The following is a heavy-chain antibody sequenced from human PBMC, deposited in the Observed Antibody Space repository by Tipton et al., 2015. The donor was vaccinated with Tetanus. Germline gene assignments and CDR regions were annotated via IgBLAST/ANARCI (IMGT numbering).Heavy chain of an antibody. CDR3: ARVACSSTSCYSHYFDY. Sequence: TLSLTCSVSGGSVNSGTYYWSWIRQPPGKGQEWLGDIYYGGATQYNPSLESRVNISLDRAENQISLMLTSVTAADTAVYYCARVACSSTSCYSHYFDYWGPGSLVTVSS. D-gene: IGHD2-2*01. CDR1: GGSVNSGTYY. CDR2: IYYGGAT. J-gene: IGHJ4*02. V-gene: IGHV4-61*01.